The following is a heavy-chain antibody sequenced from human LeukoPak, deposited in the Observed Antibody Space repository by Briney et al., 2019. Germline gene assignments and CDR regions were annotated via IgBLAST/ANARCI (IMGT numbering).Heavy chain of an antibody. V-gene: IGHV4-39*07. CDR2: IYYSGST. CDR3: ARARDSSGWYTDGFDI. D-gene: IGHD6-19*01. CDR1: GGSISSSSYY. Sequence: SETLSLTCTVSGGSISSSSYYWGWIRQPPGKGLEWIGSIYYSGSTYYNPSLKSRVTISVDTSKNQFSLKLSSVTAADTAVYYCARARDSSGWYTDGFDIWGQGTMVTVSS. J-gene: IGHJ3*02.